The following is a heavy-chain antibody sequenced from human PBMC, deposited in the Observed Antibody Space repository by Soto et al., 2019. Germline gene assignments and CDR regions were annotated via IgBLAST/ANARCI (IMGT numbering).Heavy chain of an antibody. V-gene: IGHV1-2*02. CDR3: ARVTMKAGNWFDP. J-gene: IGHJ5*02. CDR2: INPKSRGT. CDR1: GYTFTDYF. Sequence: GASVKVSCKASGYTFTDYFIHWVRQAPGQGFEWMGWINPKSRGTTYAQKFQGRVTMTRDTSNSTAYMELRGLRYDDTAIYYCARVTMKAGNWFDPWGQGALVTVSS.